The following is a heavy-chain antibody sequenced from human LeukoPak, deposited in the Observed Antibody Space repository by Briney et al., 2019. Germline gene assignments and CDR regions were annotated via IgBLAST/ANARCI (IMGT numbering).Heavy chain of an antibody. V-gene: IGHV4-39*01. CDR1: GGSISSSSYY. Sequence: SETLSLTCTVSGGSISSSSYYWGWIRQPPGKGLEWIGSIYYSGSTYYNPSLKSRVTISVDTSKNQFSLKLSSVAAADTAVYYCARHGIRGYYYPPFDYWGQGTLVTVSS. CDR3: ARHGIRGYYYPPFDY. CDR2: IYYSGST. J-gene: IGHJ4*02. D-gene: IGHD3-22*01.